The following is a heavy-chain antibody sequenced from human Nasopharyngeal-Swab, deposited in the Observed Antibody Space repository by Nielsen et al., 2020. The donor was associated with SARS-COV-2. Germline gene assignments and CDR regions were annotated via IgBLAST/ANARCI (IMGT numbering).Heavy chain of an antibody. CDR2: VSYDGNNG. J-gene: IGHJ4*02. CDR3: ARDIASVLSPAMSYFDY. Sequence: GESLKISCTASGFTFSNFAMHWVRQAPGKGLEWVAVVSYDGNNGCYADSVKGRFTISRDNSKNTLYLQMSSLRSEDTAVYYCARDIASVLSPAMSYFDYWGQGTLVTVSS. D-gene: IGHD2-2*01. CDR1: GFTFSNFA. V-gene: IGHV3-30-3*01.